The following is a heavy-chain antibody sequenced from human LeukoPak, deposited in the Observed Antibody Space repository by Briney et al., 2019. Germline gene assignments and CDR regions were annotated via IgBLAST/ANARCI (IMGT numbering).Heavy chain of an antibody. J-gene: IGHJ4*02. D-gene: IGHD5-18*01. CDR3: ASSLNTVMVSPSFFEY. CDR2: TGSNGVST. CDR1: GFTFSDYY. V-gene: IGHV3-11*04. Sequence: TGGSLRLSCAGSGFTFSDYYMTWIRQAPGQGLEWISYTGSNGVSTYYADSVRGRFTISRDDARNSLSLYMNSLRAEDTAVYYCASSLNTVMVSPSFFEYWGPGTLVTVSS.